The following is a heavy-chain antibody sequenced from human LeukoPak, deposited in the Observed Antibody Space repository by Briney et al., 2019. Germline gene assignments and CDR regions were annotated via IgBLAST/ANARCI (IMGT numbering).Heavy chain of an antibody. D-gene: IGHD1-1*01. Sequence: PSETLSLTCTVSGGSINYGGWIRQPPGKGLEWIGSLYYSGTTHYNPSLKSRVTISVDTSKNQFSLKLSSVTAADTAVYYCASLKTGTQFDYWGQGTLVTVSS. J-gene: IGHJ4*02. V-gene: IGHV4-39*01. CDR2: LYYSGTT. CDR1: GGSINY. CDR3: ASLKTGTQFDY.